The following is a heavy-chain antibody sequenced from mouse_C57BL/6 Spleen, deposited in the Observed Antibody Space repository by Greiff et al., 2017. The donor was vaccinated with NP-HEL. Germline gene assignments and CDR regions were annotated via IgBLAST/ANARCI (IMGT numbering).Heavy chain of an antibody. Sequence: QVQLQQSGPELVKPGASVKISCKASGYAFSSSWMNWVKQRPGKGLEWIGRIYPGDGDTNYNGKFKGKATLTADKSSSPAYMQLSSLTSEDSAVYFCARGREIYYDYDEGFAYWGQGTLVTVSA. D-gene: IGHD2-4*01. CDR3: ARGREIYYDYDEGFAY. CDR1: GYAFSSSW. V-gene: IGHV1-82*01. CDR2: IYPGDGDT. J-gene: IGHJ3*01.